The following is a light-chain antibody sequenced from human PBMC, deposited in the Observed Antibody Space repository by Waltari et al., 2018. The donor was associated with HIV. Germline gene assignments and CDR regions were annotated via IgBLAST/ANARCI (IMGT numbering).Light chain of an antibody. V-gene: IGLV3-21*04. CDR1: NLGGKS. CDR3: QVRDSSSNHVV. Sequence: SYVLTQPPSVSVAPGKTARITCEGDNLGGKSVHWYQQKAGHAPVLVIYYDNDRPSGIPEQFSGFNSGNTATLTISGVEAGDEADYYCQVRDSSSNHVVFGGGTKLTAL. CDR2: YDN. J-gene: IGLJ3*02.